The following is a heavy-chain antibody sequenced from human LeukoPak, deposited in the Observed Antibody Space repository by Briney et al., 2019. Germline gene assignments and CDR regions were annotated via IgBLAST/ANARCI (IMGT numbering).Heavy chain of an antibody. Sequence: SGTLSLTCAVSGGSLGSSNWWSWVRQPPGKGLEWIGEIYHSGRTNYNPSLKSRLTIPVDNSKNQFSLELSSVTAADTAVYYCARFYSTGWYLGYWGQGTLVIVSS. CDR1: GGSLGSSNW. CDR3: ARFYSTGWYLGY. D-gene: IGHD6-19*01. V-gene: IGHV4-4*02. J-gene: IGHJ4*02. CDR2: IYHSGRT.